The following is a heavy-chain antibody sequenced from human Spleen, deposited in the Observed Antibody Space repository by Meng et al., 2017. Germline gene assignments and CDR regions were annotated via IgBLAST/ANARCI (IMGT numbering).Heavy chain of an antibody. CDR1: GFNFNSYA. Sequence: GGSLRLSCAASGFNFNSYAMSWVRQAPGKGLEWVSAISGTGRNTYYADSVKGRFSISRDNSKNTLYLQMDSLGADDTALYYCAKDVSSSSTWYGDSFEGYGMDVWGQGTTVTVSS. D-gene: IGHD6-13*01. V-gene: IGHV3-23*01. J-gene: IGHJ6*02. CDR3: AKDVSSSSTWYGDSFEGYGMDV. CDR2: ISGTGRNT.